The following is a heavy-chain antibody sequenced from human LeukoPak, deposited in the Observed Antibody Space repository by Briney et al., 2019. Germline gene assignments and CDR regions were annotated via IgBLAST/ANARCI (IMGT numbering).Heavy chain of an antibody. D-gene: IGHD5-12*01. CDR2: FYYSGST. V-gene: IGHV4-39*01. CDR1: GGSVNSSTNY. Sequence: SETLSLTCTVSGGSVNSSTNYWDWVRQPPGKGLEWIASFYYSGSTYYNPSLKSRVTIPVDASKNHFSLKLSSVTAADTAVYYCAKHSRSGDSGYGNAFDIWGQGTMVTVSS. J-gene: IGHJ3*02. CDR3: AKHSRSGDSGYGNAFDI.